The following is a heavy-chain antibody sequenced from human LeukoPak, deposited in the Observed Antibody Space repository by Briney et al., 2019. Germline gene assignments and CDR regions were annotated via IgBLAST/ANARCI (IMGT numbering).Heavy chain of an antibody. V-gene: IGHV3-48*01. CDR3: AKDSSGWHPYYFDY. Sequence: PGGSLRLSCAASGFTFSSYSMNWVRQAPGKGLEWVSYISSSSSTIYYADSVKGRFTISRDNAKNSLYLQMNSLRAEDTAVYYCAKDSSGWHPYYFDYWGQGTLVTVSS. D-gene: IGHD6-19*01. J-gene: IGHJ4*02. CDR1: GFTFSSYS. CDR2: ISSSSSTI.